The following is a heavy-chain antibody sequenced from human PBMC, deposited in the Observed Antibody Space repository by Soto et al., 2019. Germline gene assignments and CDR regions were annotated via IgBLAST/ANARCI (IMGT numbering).Heavy chain of an antibody. D-gene: IGHD3-16*02. CDR3: ARATPGVYVWGSYRSDDFDI. CDR2: TYYRSKWYN. Sequence: SQTLSLTCAISGVSVSSNSAAWNWIRQSPSRGLEWLGRTYYRSKWYNDYAVSVKSRITINPDTSKNQFSLQLNSVTPEDTAVYYCARATPGVYVWGSYRSDDFDIWGQGTMVTVSS. V-gene: IGHV6-1*01. CDR1: GVSVSSNSAA. J-gene: IGHJ3*02.